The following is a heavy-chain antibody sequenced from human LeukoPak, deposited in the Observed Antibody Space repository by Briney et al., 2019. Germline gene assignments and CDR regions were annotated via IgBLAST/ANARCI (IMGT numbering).Heavy chain of an antibody. CDR3: ARTFNTASLFDH. J-gene: IGHJ4*02. D-gene: IGHD2/OR15-2a*01. Sequence: PSETLSLTCSVSGGSISGYYWSWVRQPPGMGLVWIGYIYYSRTTYSHPSLNSRVIILLDSSKNEFFLKLISCTAADTAVYYCARTFNTASLFDHWGQGSLVTVSS. CDR2: IYYSRTT. V-gene: IGHV4-59*01. CDR1: GGSISGYY.